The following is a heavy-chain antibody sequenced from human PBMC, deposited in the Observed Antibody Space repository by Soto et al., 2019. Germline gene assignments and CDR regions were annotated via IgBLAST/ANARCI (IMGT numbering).Heavy chain of an antibody. D-gene: IGHD2-2*01. Sequence: GGSLRLSCAASGFAFSSYWMTWVRQAPGKGLEWVANIKQDGSEKYYVDSVKGRFTISRDHAENSLYLQMNSLRAEDTALYYCAKGQEYCSSTSCYAGWGDAFDIWGQGTMVTVSS. V-gene: IGHV3-7*03. J-gene: IGHJ3*02. CDR1: GFAFSSYW. CDR2: IKQDGSEK. CDR3: AKGQEYCSSTSCYAGWGDAFDI.